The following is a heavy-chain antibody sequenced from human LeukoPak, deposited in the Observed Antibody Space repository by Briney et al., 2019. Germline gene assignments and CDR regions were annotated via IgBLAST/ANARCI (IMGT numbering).Heavy chain of an antibody. V-gene: IGHV4-34*01. CDR2: INHSGST. Sequence: SETLSLTCAVYGGSFSGYYWSWIRQPPGKGLEWIGEINHSGSTNYNPSLKSRVTISVDTSKNQFSLKLSSVTAADTAVYYCARAKSNMVRGVHYYGMDVWGQGTTVTVSS. J-gene: IGHJ6*02. D-gene: IGHD3-10*01. CDR1: GGSFSGYY. CDR3: ARAKSNMVRGVHYYGMDV.